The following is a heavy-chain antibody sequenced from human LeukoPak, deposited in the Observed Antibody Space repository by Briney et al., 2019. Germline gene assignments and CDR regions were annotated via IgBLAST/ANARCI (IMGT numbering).Heavy chain of an antibody. D-gene: IGHD1-26*01. CDR3: TKGGSYAPLDY. CDR2: INSGGDDT. J-gene: IGHJ4*02. Sequence: PGGSLRPSCAASGFTFSSSAMTWVRQAPGKGLEWVSAINSGGDDTVHADSVKGRLTISRDNSKNTLYLQMNSLRAEDTAKYYCTKGGSYAPLDYWGQGTLVTVSS. V-gene: IGHV3-23*01. CDR1: GFTFSSSA.